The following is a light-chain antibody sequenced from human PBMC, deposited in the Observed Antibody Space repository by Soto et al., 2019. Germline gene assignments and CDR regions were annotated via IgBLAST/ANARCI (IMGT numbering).Light chain of an antibody. CDR2: GAS. CDR1: QSVSSN. Sequence: ELVMTHSPATLSVSPGERASLSCRASQSVSSNLAWYQQKPGQAPRLLIYGASTRATGIPARFSGSGSGTEFTLTISSLQSEDFALYYCQQYINWPPGITFGQGTRLEI. V-gene: IGKV3-15*01. J-gene: IGKJ5*01. CDR3: QQYINWPPGIT.